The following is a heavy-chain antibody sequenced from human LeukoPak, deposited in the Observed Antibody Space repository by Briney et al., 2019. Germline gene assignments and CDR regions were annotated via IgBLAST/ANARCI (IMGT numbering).Heavy chain of an antibody. CDR3: ARDLLYCGGDCGFDP. CDR2: IYYSGST. Sequence: SQTLSLTCTVSVDSISRGDSYCSWIRQPPGKGLEWIGYIYYSGSTYYNPSLKSRVTISVDTSKNQFTLKLSSMTAADTAVYYCARDLLYCGGDCGFDPWGQGTLGSVSS. D-gene: IGHD2-21*01. V-gene: IGHV4-30-4*08. CDR1: VDSISRGDSY. J-gene: IGHJ5*02.